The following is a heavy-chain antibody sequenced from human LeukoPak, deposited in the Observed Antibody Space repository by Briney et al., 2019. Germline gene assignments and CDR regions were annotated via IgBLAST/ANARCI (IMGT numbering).Heavy chain of an antibody. V-gene: IGHV4-31*03. CDR1: GGSISSGGYY. CDR3: ARGRLQLWSFPLPYNYYAIDV. J-gene: IGHJ6*02. Sequence: SETLSLTCTVSGGSISSGGYYWSWIRQHPGKGLEWIGYIYYSGSTCYNPSLKSRVTISVDTSKKQFSLNVRSVTDADTAVYFCARGRLQLWSFPLPYNYYAIDVWGQGTTVTVSS. CDR2: IYYSGST. D-gene: IGHD5-18*01.